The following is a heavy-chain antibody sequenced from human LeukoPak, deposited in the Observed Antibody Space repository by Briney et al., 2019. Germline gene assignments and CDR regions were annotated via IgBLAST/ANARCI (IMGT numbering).Heavy chain of an antibody. V-gene: IGHV1-18*01. J-gene: IGHJ4*02. CDR3: ASSSSIVGAKGFDY. CDR2: ISAYNGNT. Sequence: ASVKVSCKASGGTFSSYAISWVRQAPGQGLEWMGWISAYNGNTNYAQKLQGRVTMTTDTSTSTAYMELRSLRSDDTAVYYCASSSSIVGAKGFDYWGQGTLVTVSS. CDR1: GGTFSSYA. D-gene: IGHD1-26*01.